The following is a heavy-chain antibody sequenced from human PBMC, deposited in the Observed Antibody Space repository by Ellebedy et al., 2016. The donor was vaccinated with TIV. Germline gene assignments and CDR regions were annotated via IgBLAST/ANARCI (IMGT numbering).Heavy chain of an antibody. Sequence: AASVKVSCKASGGTFSSYAISWVRQAPGQGLEWMGGIIPIFGTANYAQKLQGRVTMTTDTSASTAYMELRSLRSDDTAVYYCARTDHDYGDDYYDYWGQGTLVTVSS. J-gene: IGHJ4*02. CDR3: ARTDHDYGDDYYDY. V-gene: IGHV1-69*05. CDR2: IIPIFGTA. D-gene: IGHD4-17*01. CDR1: GGTFSSYA.